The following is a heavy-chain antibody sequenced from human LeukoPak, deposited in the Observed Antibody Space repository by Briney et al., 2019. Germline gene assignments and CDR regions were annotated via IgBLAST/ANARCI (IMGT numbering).Heavy chain of an antibody. J-gene: IGHJ6*02. CDR1: GYTFTGYY. V-gene: IGHV1-2*02. Sequence: ASVKLSCKASGYTFTGYYMHWVRQAPGQGLEWMGWINPNSGGTNYAQKFQGRVTMTRDTSISTAYMELSRLRSDDTAVYYCARGPETTVSYYYYYYGMDVWGQGTTVTVSS. D-gene: IGHD4-17*01. CDR3: ARGPETTVSYYYYYYGMDV. CDR2: INPNSGGT.